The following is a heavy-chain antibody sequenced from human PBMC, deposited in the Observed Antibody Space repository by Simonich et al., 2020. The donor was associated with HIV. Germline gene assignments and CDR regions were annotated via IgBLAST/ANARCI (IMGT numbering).Heavy chain of an antibody. J-gene: IGHJ4*02. CDR3: ARGGFSGSRDNFDY. D-gene: IGHD6-13*01. CDR2: IRYYGSKK. CDR1: GFTFRKYA. Sequence: VQLLESGGGSVQPGGSLRLSCAASGFTFRKYAMSWVRQAPGKGVEWVAGIRYYGSKKYYADSGKDRFTISRDNSKNTLYLQRNSLRAEDTAVFYCARGGFSGSRDNFDYWGQGTLVTVSS. V-gene: IGHV3-33*08.